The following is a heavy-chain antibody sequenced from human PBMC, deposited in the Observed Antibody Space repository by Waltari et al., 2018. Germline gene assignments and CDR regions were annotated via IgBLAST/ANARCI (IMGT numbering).Heavy chain of an antibody. Sequence: EVLLVESGGGLVTPGGSLRLSCAASGFNFTSYTMNWVRQAPGKGLEWVSSIGSSSDYIYYADSVKGRFTTSRDNARNSLYLQMSSLRDEDTAVYFCASHLEDYYYYMDVWGKGTTVTVSS. CDR1: GFNFTSYT. J-gene: IGHJ6*03. CDR2: IGSSSDYI. CDR3: ASHLEDYYYYMDV. V-gene: IGHV3-21*02.